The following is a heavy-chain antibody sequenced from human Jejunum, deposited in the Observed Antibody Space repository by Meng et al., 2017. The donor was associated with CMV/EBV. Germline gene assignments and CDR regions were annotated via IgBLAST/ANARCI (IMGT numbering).Heavy chain of an antibody. J-gene: IGHJ2*01. CDR2: IYYSGST. V-gene: IGHV4-31*03. D-gene: IGHD1/OR15-1a*01. Sequence: TVSGGSISSGSYYWSWIRQHPGKGLEWIGYIYYSGSTSYNPSLRSRVTISIDTSKNQFSLKLSSVTAADTAVYYCARDVTTTYWYFELWAVAPWSPSPQ. CDR1: GGSISSGSYY. CDR3: ARDVTTTYWYFEL.